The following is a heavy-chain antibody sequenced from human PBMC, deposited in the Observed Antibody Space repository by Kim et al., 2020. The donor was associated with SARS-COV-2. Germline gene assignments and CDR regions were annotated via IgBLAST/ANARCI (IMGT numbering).Heavy chain of an antibody. CDR3: ASRADYRDSSSSQVGSRIDY. CDR2: IYSGGST. J-gene: IGHJ4*02. D-gene: IGHD6-6*01. V-gene: IGHV3-53*01. CDR1: GFTVSSNY. Sequence: GGSLRLSCAASGFTVSSNYMSWVRQAPGKGLEWVSVIYSGGSTYYADSVKGRFTISRDNSKNTLYLQMNSLRAEDTAVYYCASRADYRDSSSSQVGSRIDYWGQGTLVTVSS.